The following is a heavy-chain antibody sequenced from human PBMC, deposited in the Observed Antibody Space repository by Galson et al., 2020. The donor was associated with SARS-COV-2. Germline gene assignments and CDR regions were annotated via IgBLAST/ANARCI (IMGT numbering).Heavy chain of an antibody. J-gene: IGHJ2*01. CDR3: ARYGRNSGLIFEVYLDV. Sequence: ETSESLSLTCTASGVSISNNYLSWIRQSPGKGLEWIGSINHIGSTNSNPSLKSRVTLSVDTSNNQLSRKRRSVTAADTAIYDCARYGRNSGLIFEVYLDVWGRGTQVTVSS. D-gene: IGHD3-10*01. V-gene: IGHV4-59*08. CDR1: GVSISNNY. CDR2: INHIGST.